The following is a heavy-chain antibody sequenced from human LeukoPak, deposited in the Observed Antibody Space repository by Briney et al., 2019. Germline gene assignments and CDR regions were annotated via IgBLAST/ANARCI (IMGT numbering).Heavy chain of an antibody. CDR3: AKMYSSSPSHFDH. V-gene: IGHV1-18*01. Sequence: ASVKVSCKASGYRFPSYGISWVRQAPGQGPEWVGWISMHTDNTDYAEKFQGRVTMTTDTSTKTAYMELRSLRSDDTAVYYCAKMYSSSPSHFDHWGQGTLVTVPS. CDR1: GYRFPSYG. J-gene: IGHJ4*02. CDR2: ISMHTDNT. D-gene: IGHD6-6*01.